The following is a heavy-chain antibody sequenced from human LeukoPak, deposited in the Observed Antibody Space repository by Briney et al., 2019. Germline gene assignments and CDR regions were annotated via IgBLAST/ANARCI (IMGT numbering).Heavy chain of an antibody. CDR1: VGTFSSYA. CDR2: IIPIFGTA. D-gene: IGHD6-6*01. J-gene: IGHJ3*02. V-gene: IGHV1-69*13. Sequence: SVKVSCKASVGTFSSYAIGWVRQAPGQGLEWMGRIIPIFGTANYAQKFQGRVTITADESTSTAYMELSSLRSEDTAVYYCAIPSGISSRVDVFDIWGQGTMVTVSS. CDR3: AIPSGISSRVDVFDI.